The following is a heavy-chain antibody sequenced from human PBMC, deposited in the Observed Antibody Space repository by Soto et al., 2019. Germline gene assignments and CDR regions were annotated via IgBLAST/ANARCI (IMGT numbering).Heavy chain of an antibody. Sequence: VQVVESGGGLIQPGGSLRLSCEVSGFSVTANYMSWVRQAPGKGLEWVSVIFSGGGTDYVDSVKGRFTISRDISKNTLYIQMNSLRAEDTAVYYCHGYGYWGQGTLVTVSS. D-gene: IGHD5-12*01. V-gene: IGHV3-53*01. J-gene: IGHJ4*02. CDR2: IFSGGGT. CDR3: HGYGY. CDR1: GFSVTANY.